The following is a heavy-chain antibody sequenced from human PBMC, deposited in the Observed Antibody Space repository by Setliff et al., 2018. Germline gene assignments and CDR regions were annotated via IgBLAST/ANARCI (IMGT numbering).Heavy chain of an antibody. D-gene: IGHD3-16*01. Sequence: ASVKVSCKTSGYAFTDNYIHWVRQAPGQGLEWMGWINPKTGGTNLAQKFQGWVSMTRDTSITTAYMELSRLTSDDMPVYFCARSDHLVVDGFDVWGQGTMVTVSS. CDR3: ARSDHLVVDGFDV. CDR1: GYAFTDNY. J-gene: IGHJ3*01. CDR2: INPKTGGT. V-gene: IGHV1-2*04.